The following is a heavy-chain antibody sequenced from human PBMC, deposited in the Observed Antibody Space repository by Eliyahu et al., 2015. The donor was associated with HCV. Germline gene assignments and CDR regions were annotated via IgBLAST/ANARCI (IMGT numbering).Heavy chain of an antibody. D-gene: IGHD2-15*01. CDR2: IYWDDDK. CDR1: GFSLSTSGXG. CDR3: AHSLGYCSGGSCYLSYYYGMDV. V-gene: IGHV2-5*02. J-gene: IGHJ6*02. Sequence: QITLKESGPTLVKPTQTLTLTCTFSGFSLSTSGXGVGWIRXPPGKALEWLALIYWDDDKRYSPSLKSRLTITKDTSKNQVVLTMTNMDPVDTATYYCAHSLGYCSGGSCYLSYYYGMDVWGQGTTVTVSS.